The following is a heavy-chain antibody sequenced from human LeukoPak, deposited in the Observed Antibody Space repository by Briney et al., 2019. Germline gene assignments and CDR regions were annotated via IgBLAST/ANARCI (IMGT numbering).Heavy chain of an antibody. J-gene: IGHJ5*02. D-gene: IGHD4-23*01. V-gene: IGHV4-39*07. CDR1: GGSISSSSYY. CDR2: IYYSGST. CDR3: ARDFGGVTFRNWFDP. Sequence: SETLSLTCTVSGGSISSSSYYWGWIRQPPGKGLEWIGSIYYSGSTYYNPSLKSRVTISVDTSKNQFSLKLSSVTAADTAVYYCARDFGGVTFRNWFDPWGQGTLVTVSS.